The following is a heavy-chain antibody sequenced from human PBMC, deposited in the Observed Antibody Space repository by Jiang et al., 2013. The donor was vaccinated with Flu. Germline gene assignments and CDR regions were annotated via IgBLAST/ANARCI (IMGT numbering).Heavy chain of an antibody. D-gene: IGHD3-22*01. J-gene: IGHJ4*02. Sequence: FSSYAISWVRQALDKGLSGWRESSLVFGTANYAQKFQGRVTITADESTSTAYMELSSLRSEDTAVYYCARDYGYYDSSGYIMGTYYFDYWGQGTLVTVSS. CDR1: FSSYA. CDR2: SSLVFGTA. V-gene: IGHV1-69*01. CDR3: ARDYGYYDSSGYIMGTYYFDY.